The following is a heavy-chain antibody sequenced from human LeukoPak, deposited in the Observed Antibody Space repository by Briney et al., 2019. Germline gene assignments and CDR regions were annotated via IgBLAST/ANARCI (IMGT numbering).Heavy chain of an antibody. V-gene: IGHV1-69*04. CDR1: GGTFSSYA. Sequence: GASVKVSCKASGGTFSSYAISWVRQAPGQGLEWMRRIIPIFGIANYAQKFQGRVTITADKSTSTAYMELSSLRSEDTAVYYCAREMAAAGAVADHDAFDIWGQGTMVTVSS. D-gene: IGHD6-19*01. J-gene: IGHJ3*02. CDR3: AREMAAAGAVADHDAFDI. CDR2: IIPIFGIA.